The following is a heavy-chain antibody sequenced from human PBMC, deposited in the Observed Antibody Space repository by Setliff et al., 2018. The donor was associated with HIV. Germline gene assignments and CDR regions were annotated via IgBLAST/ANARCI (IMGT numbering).Heavy chain of an antibody. D-gene: IGHD3-10*01. Sequence: GESLKISCKGSAYSFTTYWVAWVRQMPGKGLEWMGIIYPGDSDTRYGPSFQGQVTISAAKSISTSYLHWSSLKASDSGMYYCATRLNFGASDAFDIWGQGTMVTVSS. V-gene: IGHV5-51*01. J-gene: IGHJ3*02. CDR1: AYSFTTYW. CDR3: ATRLNFGASDAFDI. CDR2: IYPGDSDT.